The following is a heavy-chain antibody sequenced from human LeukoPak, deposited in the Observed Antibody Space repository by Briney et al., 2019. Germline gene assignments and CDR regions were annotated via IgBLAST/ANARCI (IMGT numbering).Heavy chain of an antibody. CDR3: ARDSPSYSSSWYFDY. V-gene: IGHV3-74*01. CDR2: SNSDGSST. J-gene: IGHJ4*02. D-gene: IGHD6-13*01. Sequence: PGGSLRLSCAASGFTFSSYWMHWVRQAPGKGLVWFSRSNSDGSSTSYADSVKGRLTIYRDNAKNTLYLQMNSLRAEDTAVYYCARDSPSYSSSWYFDYWGQGTLVTVSS. CDR1: GFTFSSYW.